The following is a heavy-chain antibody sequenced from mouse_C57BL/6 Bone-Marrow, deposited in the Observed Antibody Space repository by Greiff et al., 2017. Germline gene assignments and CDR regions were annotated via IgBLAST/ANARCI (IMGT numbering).Heavy chain of an antibody. CDR1: GFTFSSYG. D-gene: IGHD2-5*01. Sequence: EVQRVESGGDLVKPGGSLKLSCAASGFTFSSYGMSWVRQTPDKRLAWVATISSGGSYTYYPDSVQGRFTISRDNANNTQYLQRSSLKSEDTAMYYCARQGVTYFDYWGQGTTLTVSS. CDR2: ISSGGSYT. J-gene: IGHJ2*01. CDR3: ARQGVTYFDY. V-gene: IGHV5-6*01.